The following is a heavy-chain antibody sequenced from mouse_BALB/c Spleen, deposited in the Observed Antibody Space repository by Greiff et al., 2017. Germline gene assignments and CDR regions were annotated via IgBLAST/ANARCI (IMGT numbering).Heavy chain of an antibody. D-gene: IGHD2-1*01. CDR1: GFSLTSYG. CDR3: AIHYGNYEAWFAY. V-gene: IGHV2-2*02. Sequence: VKLMESGPGLVQPSQSLSITCTVSGFSLTSYGVHWVRQSPGKGLEWLGVIWSGGNTDYNAAFISRLSISKDNSKSQVFFKMNSLQANDTAIYYCAIHYGNYEAWFAYWGQGTLVTVSA. CDR2: IWSGGNT. J-gene: IGHJ3*01.